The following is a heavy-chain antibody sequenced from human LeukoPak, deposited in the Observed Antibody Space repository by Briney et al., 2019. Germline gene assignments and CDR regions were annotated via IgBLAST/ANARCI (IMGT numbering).Heavy chain of an antibody. CDR3: ARDLAGFEEPRYYYSMDV. CDR1: GFTVNRNV. V-gene: IGHV3-66*02. Sequence: GGSLRLSCVASGFTVNRNVMSWVRQAPGKGLEWVSLIYSDDRAFYADSVKGRFTISRNKSKNTLFLQMSSLKPDNTAIYYCARDLAGFEEPRYYYSMDVWGKGTTVTVSS. D-gene: IGHD1-14*01. J-gene: IGHJ6*03. CDR2: IYSDDRA.